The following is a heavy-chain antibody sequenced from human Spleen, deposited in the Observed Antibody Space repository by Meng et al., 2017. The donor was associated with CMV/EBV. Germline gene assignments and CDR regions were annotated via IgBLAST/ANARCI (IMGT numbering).Heavy chain of an antibody. V-gene: IGHV3-21*01. Sequence: GESLKISCAASGFTFSSYSMNWVRQAPGKGLEWVSSISSSSSYIYYADSVKGRSTISRDNAKNSLYLQMNSLRAEDTAVYYCARESRTGSGSYSAYYYYYGMDVWGQGTTVTVSS. D-gene: IGHD1-26*01. CDR3: ARESRTGSGSYSAYYYYYGMDV. J-gene: IGHJ6*02. CDR2: ISSSSSYI. CDR1: GFTFSSYS.